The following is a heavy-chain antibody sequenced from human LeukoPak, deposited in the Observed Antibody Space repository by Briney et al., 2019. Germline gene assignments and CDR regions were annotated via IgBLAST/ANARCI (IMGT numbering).Heavy chain of an antibody. CDR2: ISSSSTI. V-gene: IGHV3-48*02. CDR1: GFTFSSYS. D-gene: IGHD3-3*01. CDR3: ASMWDYDFWSGYLAHYGMDV. J-gene: IGHJ6*02. Sequence: PGGSLRLSCAASGFTFSSYSMNWVRQAPGKGLEWVSYISSSSTIYYADSVKGRFTISRDNAKNSLYLQMNSLRDEDTAVYYCASMWDYDFWSGYLAHYGMDVWGQGTTVTVSS.